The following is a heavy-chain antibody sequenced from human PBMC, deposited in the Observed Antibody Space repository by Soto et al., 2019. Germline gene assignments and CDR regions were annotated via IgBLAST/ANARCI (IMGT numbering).Heavy chain of an antibody. CDR1: GGSVSSDSYF. V-gene: IGHV4-61*01. Sequence: SETLSLTCTVSGGSVSSDSYFWSWVRQPPGKGLEWIGYVSYRGITTYNPSLKSRVTILLGTSKSQISLNLRSVTAADTAVYYCARDREYSFGLTYDIWGQGTMVTVSS. D-gene: IGHD3-3*01. CDR2: VSYRGIT. CDR3: ARDREYSFGLTYDI. J-gene: IGHJ3*02.